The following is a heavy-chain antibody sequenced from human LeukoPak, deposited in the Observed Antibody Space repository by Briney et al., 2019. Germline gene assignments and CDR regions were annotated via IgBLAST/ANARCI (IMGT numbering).Heavy chain of an antibody. CDR1: GGSISSGDYC. Sequence: SETLSLTCTVSGGSISSGDYCWSWIRQPPGKGLEWIGYISHSGSTQYNPSLKSRVTISVDGSKNQFSLKLSSVTAADTAVYYCARSITDDYYGSGSVAFDIWGQGTMVTVSS. CDR2: ISHSGST. D-gene: IGHD3-10*01. V-gene: IGHV4-30-2*01. CDR3: ARSITDDYYGSGSVAFDI. J-gene: IGHJ3*02.